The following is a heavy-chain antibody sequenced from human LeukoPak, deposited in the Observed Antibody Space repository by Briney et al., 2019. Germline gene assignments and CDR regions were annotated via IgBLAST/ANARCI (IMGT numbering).Heavy chain of an antibody. CDR1: GFTFSSYAMH. D-gene: IGHD4-17*01. CDR3: ARRGDYDYYFDY. Sequence: GSLRLSCAASGFTFSSYAMHWVRQPPGKGLEWIGSIYYSGSTYYNPSLKSRVTISVDTSKNQFSLKLSSVTAADTAVYYCARRGDYDYYFDYWGQGTLVTVSS. J-gene: IGHJ4*02. V-gene: IGHV4-39*01. CDR2: IYYSGST.